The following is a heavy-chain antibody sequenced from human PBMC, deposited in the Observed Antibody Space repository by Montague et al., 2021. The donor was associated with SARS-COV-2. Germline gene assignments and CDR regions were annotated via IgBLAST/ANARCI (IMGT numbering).Heavy chain of an antibody. V-gene: IGHV4-34*01. J-gene: IGHJ2*01. CDR2: INHGGRT. CDR3: TRGPVFSNSWYSLPTLDQRPSWYFDL. CDR1: GVSFRGYY. D-gene: IGHD6-13*01. Sequence: SETLSLTCAVYGVSFRGYYWSWIRQAPGKGLEWIGEINHGGRTXXXPSXXXRVTISVDTSTNQFSLNLNSVTAADTAVYYCTRGPVFSNSWYSLPTLDQRPSWYFDLWGRGTLVIVSS.